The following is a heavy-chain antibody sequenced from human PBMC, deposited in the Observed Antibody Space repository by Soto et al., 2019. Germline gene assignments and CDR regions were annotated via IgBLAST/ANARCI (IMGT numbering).Heavy chain of an antibody. J-gene: IGHJ3*02. CDR3: ARLLGYVDI. D-gene: IGHD2-2*01. CDR1: GDSISSMNW. Sequence: SETLSLTCAVSGDSISSMNWWSWVRQPPGKGLEWIGDIYHSGSTNYNPSLKSRVTISVDTSKNQFSLKLSSVTAADTAVYYCARLLGYVDIWGQGTMVTVSS. CDR2: IYHSGST. V-gene: IGHV4-4*02.